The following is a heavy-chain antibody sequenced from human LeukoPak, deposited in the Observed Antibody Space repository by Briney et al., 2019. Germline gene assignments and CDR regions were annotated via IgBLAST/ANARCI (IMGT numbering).Heavy chain of an antibody. J-gene: IGHJ4*02. CDR1: GYTFTGYY. CDR2: INPESNGP. V-gene: IGHV1-2*06. Sequence: GASVKVSCKASGYTFTGYYMHWVRQAPGQGLEWMGRINPESNGPVYAQKFRGRVTLTSDTSISTAYMQLRSLQSDDTAVYYCARKTSFRAGLTLDLDFWGQGALVTASS. CDR3: ARKTSFRAGLTLDLDF. D-gene: IGHD1-7*01.